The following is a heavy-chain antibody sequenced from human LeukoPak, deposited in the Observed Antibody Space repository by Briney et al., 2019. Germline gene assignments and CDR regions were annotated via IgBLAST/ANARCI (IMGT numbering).Heavy chain of an antibody. CDR1: GFTVSSNY. CDR3: ARVRRSSGRSGAFDI. CDR2: IYSGGST. Sequence: GGSLRLSCAASGFTVSSNYMSWVRQAPGKGLEWVSVIYSGGSTYYADSVKGRFTISRDNSKNTLYLQMNSLRAEDTAVYYCARVRRSSGRSGAFDIWGQGTMVTVSS. J-gene: IGHJ3*02. D-gene: IGHD6-19*01. V-gene: IGHV3-53*01.